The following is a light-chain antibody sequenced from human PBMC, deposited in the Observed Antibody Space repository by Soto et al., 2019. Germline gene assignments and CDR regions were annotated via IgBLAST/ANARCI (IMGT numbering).Light chain of an antibody. Sequence: EIVLTQSPGTLSLSPGERATLSCRASQSVSSSYLAWYQQKPGQAPRLLIYGASSRATGIPDRFSGSGSGTDVTLPISRLEPPDFAVYYCQQYGSSPSLTFGGGTKVDIK. V-gene: IGKV3-20*01. CDR3: QQYGSSPSLT. CDR2: GAS. CDR1: QSVSSSY. J-gene: IGKJ4*01.